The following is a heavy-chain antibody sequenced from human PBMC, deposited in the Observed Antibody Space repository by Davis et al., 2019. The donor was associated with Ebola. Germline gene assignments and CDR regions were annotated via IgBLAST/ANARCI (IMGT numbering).Heavy chain of an antibody. V-gene: IGHV3-30*18. CDR2: ISYDGSNK. CDR3: AKDSVWLVDNTGWFDP. Sequence: GESLKISCAASGFTFSSYGMHWVRQAPGKGLEWVAVISYDGSNKYYADSVKGRFTISRDNSKNTLYLQMNSLRAEDTAVYYCAKDSVWLVDNTGWFDPWGQGTLVAVSS. D-gene: IGHD6-19*01. CDR1: GFTFSSYG. J-gene: IGHJ5*02.